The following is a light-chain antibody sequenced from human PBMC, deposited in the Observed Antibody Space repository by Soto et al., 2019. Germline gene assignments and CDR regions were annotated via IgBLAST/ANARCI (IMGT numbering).Light chain of an antibody. V-gene: IGLV2-8*01. CDR1: SSDVGGYNS. CDR2: EVS. CDR3: SSYAGSSVV. Sequence: QSVLTQPPSASWSPGQSVSISCTGTSSDVGGYNSVSWYQQHPGKAPRLMIYEVSKRPSGVPDRFSASKSGNTASLTVSGLQSEDEADYYCSSYAGSSVVFGGGTKLTVL. J-gene: IGLJ2*01.